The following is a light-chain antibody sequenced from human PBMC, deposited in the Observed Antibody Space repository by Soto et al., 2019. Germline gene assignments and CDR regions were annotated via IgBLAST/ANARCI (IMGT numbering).Light chain of an antibody. CDR2: DTS. CDR3: QHYVTWQLT. CDR1: QGIGDT. V-gene: IGKV3-15*01. Sequence: EIVMTQSPATLSVSPGEGATLSCRASQGIGDTLAWYQQKPGQTPRLLIYDTSIRATGVPARFSGSRSGAEFTLTNSRLQYEDFGLYYCQHYVTWQLTLGAVTKVDIK. J-gene: IGKJ4*01.